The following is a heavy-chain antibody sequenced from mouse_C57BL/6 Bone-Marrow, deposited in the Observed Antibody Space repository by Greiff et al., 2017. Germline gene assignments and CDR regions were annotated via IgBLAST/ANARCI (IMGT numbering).Heavy chain of an antibody. D-gene: IGHD1-1*01. CDR2: IYPGDGGT. Sequence: VQLQQPGPELVKPGASVKISCKASGYAFSSSWMNWVKQRPGKGLEWIGRIYPGDGGTNYNGKFKGKATLTADKSSSTAYMQLSSLTSEDSAVDCCARENYCGRKGYWGQGTTLTVSS. V-gene: IGHV1-82*01. CDR1: GYAFSSSW. CDR3: ARENYCGRKGY. J-gene: IGHJ2*01.